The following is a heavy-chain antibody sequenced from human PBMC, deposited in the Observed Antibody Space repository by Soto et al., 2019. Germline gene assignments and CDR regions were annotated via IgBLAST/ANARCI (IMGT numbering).Heavy chain of an antibody. D-gene: IGHD6-13*01. J-gene: IGHJ6*02. CDR2: INSDGSST. V-gene: IGHV3-74*01. CDR3: ARELREAAAGPTKYYYYYYGMDV. Sequence: PGGFLRLSCAASGFTFISYWMHWVRQAPGKGLVWVSRINSDGSSTSYADSVKGRFTISRDNAKNTLYLQMNSLRAEDTAVYYCARELREAAAGPTKYYYYYYGMDVWGQGTTVTVSS. CDR1: GFTFISYW.